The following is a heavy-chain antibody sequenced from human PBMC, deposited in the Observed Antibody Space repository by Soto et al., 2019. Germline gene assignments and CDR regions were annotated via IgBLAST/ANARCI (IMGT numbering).Heavy chain of an antibody. Sequence: SETLSLTCTVSGGSISSYYWSWIRQPPGKGLEWIGYIYYSGSTNYNPSLKSRVTISVDTSKNQFSLKLSSVTAADTAVYYCARDSCCSTSCYPPHGMYVWGQGTTVTVS. J-gene: IGHJ6*02. V-gene: IGHV4-59*01. CDR2: IYYSGST. D-gene: IGHD2-2*01. CDR3: ARDSCCSTSCYPPHGMYV. CDR1: GGSISSYY.